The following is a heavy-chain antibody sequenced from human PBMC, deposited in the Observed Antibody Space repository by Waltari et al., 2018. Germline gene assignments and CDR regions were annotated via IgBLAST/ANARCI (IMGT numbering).Heavy chain of an antibody. Sequence: EVQLEESGGGLVQPGGSLRLSCAASGFTFSSYTMNWVRQAPGKGLEWISYISASVGTSYSADSVKGRFTVSRDNAMNSLNLQMHSLRADDTAVYHCTRWVLIFGESSKFDFWGRGTLVTVSS. J-gene: IGHJ4*02. CDR3: TRWVLIFGESSKFDF. D-gene: IGHD3-10*02. CDR1: GFTFSSYT. V-gene: IGHV3-48*04. CDR2: ISASVGTS.